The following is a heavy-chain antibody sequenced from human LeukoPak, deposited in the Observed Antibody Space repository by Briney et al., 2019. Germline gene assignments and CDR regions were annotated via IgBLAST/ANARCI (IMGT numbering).Heavy chain of an antibody. CDR2: IRSKANSYAT. CDR1: GFTFSGSA. Sequence: GGSLKLSCAASGFTFSGSAMHWVRQASGKGLEWVGRIRSKANSYATAYAASVKGRFTISRDDSKNTAYLQMNSLKTEDTAVYYCTRLLSAYCGGDCVDYWAREPWSPSPQ. J-gene: IGHJ4*02. V-gene: IGHV3-73*01. D-gene: IGHD2-21*02. CDR3: TRLLSAYCGGDCVDY.